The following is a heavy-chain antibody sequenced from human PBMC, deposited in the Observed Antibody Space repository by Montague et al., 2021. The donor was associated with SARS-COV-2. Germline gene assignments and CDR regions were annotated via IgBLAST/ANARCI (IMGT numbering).Heavy chain of an antibody. J-gene: IGHJ4*02. CDR3: ARGRDGYYHRSALFDY. Sequence: SKTLSLTCTVSGGSISSYYWSWIRQPPGKGLEWIGYIYYSGSTNYNPSLKSRATISVDTSKNQFSLELTSVTAADTAVYYCARGRDGYYHRSALFDYWGQGTLVTVSS. CDR1: GGSISSYY. CDR2: IYYSGST. D-gene: IGHD3-22*01. V-gene: IGHV4-59*01.